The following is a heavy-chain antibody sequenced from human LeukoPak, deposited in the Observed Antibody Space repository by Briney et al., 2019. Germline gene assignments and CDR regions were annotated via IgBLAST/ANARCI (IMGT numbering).Heavy chain of an antibody. CDR1: GGSLSSYY. J-gene: IGHJ4*02. V-gene: IGHV4-4*07. CDR2: IYTSGST. D-gene: IGHD3-22*01. CDR3: ARDGGMVISGIELFHY. Sequence: SETLSLTCTVTGGSLSSYYWRWLRQPAGKGLEWIGRIYTSGSTNYNPSLKSRVPISVDTSNDQLSLKLSSVSAAGTAVYYWARDGGMVISGIELFHYWGQGTLVTVSS.